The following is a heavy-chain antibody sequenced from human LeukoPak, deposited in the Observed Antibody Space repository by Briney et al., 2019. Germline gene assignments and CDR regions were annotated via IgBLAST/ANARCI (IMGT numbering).Heavy chain of an antibody. CDR1: GYTFTSYY. Sequence: GASVTVSCKASGYTFTSYYMHWVRQAPGQGLEWMGIINPSGGSTSYAQKFQGRVTMTRDTSTSTVYMELSSLRSEDTAVYYCARDGGATTDYYYGMDVWGQGTTVTVSS. CDR3: ARDGGATTDYYYGMDV. J-gene: IGHJ6*02. V-gene: IGHV1-46*01. CDR2: INPSGGST. D-gene: IGHD1-26*01.